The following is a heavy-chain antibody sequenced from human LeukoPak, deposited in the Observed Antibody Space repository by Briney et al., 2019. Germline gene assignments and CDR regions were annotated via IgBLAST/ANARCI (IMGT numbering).Heavy chain of an antibody. CDR3: ARLDTAMDYGMDV. V-gene: IGHV4-31*03. CDR2: IYYSGST. Sequence: SETLSLTCTVSGGSVSSGSYYWSWIRQHPGKGLEWIGYIYYSGSTYYNPSLKSRVTISVDTSKNQFSLKLSSVTAADTAVYYCARLDTAMDYGMDVWGQGTTVTVSS. D-gene: IGHD5-18*01. CDR1: GGSVSSGSYY. J-gene: IGHJ6*02.